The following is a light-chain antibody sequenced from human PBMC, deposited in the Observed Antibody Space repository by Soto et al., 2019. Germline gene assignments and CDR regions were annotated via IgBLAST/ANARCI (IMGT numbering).Light chain of an antibody. CDR1: QTVRNNY. V-gene: IGKV3D-20*02. CDR2: DAS. J-gene: IGKJ5*01. CDR3: QQRSNWPPIT. Sequence: EFVLPQSPGTLSLSPGERATLSCRASQTVRNNYLAWYQQKPGQAPRLLIYDASSRATGIPDRFSGSGSGTDFTLTISSLEPEDFAVYYCQQRSNWPPITVGQGTRLEIK.